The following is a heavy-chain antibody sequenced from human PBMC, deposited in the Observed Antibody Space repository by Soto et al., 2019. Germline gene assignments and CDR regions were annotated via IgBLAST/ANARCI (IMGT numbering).Heavy chain of an antibody. D-gene: IGHD4-17*01. CDR1: GGSFSGYY. CDR3: AREDSTEGGMDV. J-gene: IGHJ6*02. CDR2: IYYSGST. V-gene: IGHV4-34*09. Sequence: PSETLSLTCAVYGGSFSGYYWSWIRQPPGKGLEWIGYIYYSGSTYYNPSLKSRVTISVDTSKNQFSLKLRSVTAADTAVYYCAREDSTEGGMDVWGQGTTVTVSS.